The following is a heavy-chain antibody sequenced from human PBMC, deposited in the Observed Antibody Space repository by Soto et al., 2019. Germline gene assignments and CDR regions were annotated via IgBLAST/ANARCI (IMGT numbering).Heavy chain of an antibody. CDR1: GGSISSGGYS. V-gene: IGHV4-30-2*01. CDR2: IYHSGST. Sequence: SETLSLTCAVSGGSISSGGYSWSWIRQPPGKGLEWIGYIYHSGSTYYNPSLKSRVTISVDRSKNQFSLKLSSVTAADTAVYYCARADPTVTHPFDYWGQGTLVTVSS. J-gene: IGHJ4*02. D-gene: IGHD4-4*01. CDR3: ARADPTVTHPFDY.